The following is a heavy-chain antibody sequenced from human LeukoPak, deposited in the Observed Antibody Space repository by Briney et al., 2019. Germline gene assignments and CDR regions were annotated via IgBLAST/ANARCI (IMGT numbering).Heavy chain of an antibody. CDR1: GGSISSYY. CDR3: ARVFFDFGVANPYYYYYGMDV. CDR2: IYYSGST. Sequence: PSETLSLTCTVSGGSISSYYWSWIRQPPGKGLEWIGYIYYSGSTNYNPSLKSRVTISVDTSKNQFSLKLSFVTASDTAVYYCARVFFDFGVANPYYYYYGMDVWGQGTTVTVSS. J-gene: IGHJ6*02. D-gene: IGHD3-3*01. V-gene: IGHV4-59*01.